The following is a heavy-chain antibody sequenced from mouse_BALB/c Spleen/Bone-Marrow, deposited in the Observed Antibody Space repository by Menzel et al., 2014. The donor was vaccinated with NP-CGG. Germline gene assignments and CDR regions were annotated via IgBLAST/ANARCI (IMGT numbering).Heavy chain of an antibody. J-gene: IGHJ2*01. CDR2: ISYSGNT. CDR3: ATYEGYCFDY. CDR1: GDSITSGY. V-gene: IGHV3-8*02. Sequence: DVKLVESGPSLVKPSQTLSLTCSVTGDSITSGYWNWIRKFSGNKLEYMGYISYSGNTYYNPSLKSRISITRDTSKNXYYLQLNSVTTEDTASYYCATYEGYCFDYWGQGTTLTVSS.